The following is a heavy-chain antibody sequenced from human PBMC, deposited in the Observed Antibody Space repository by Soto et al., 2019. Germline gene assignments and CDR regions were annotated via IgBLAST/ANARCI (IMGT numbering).Heavy chain of an antibody. CDR3: ATIYSYVHF. CDR1: GYAFTGYY. J-gene: IGHJ4*02. V-gene: IGHV1-2*02. D-gene: IGHD5-18*01. Sequence: ASVKVSCKSSGYAFTGYYIHWVRQAPGQGLEWMGWINPNSGDTNYAQKFQGRVTMTRDTSFSTAYMELSSLRSDDTAVYYCATIYSYVHFWGQGPLFTVSS. CDR2: INPNSGDT.